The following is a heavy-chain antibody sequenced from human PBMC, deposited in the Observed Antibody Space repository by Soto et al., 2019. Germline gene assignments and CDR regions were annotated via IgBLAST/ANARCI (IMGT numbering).Heavy chain of an antibody. J-gene: IGHJ4*02. CDR1: GFTFNHYA. V-gene: IGHV3-30*04. CDR3: ARHLTLFGVDDVDY. Sequence: QVQLVESGGGVVQPGGSLRLSCVASGFTFNHYAMQWVRQAPGKGLEWVAIISYDGSDKYYADSVKGRFTISRDNAKNTSNLQMNSLRVEDTAVYYCARHLTLFGVDDVDYWGQGTLVSVSS. CDR2: ISYDGSDK. D-gene: IGHD3-3*01.